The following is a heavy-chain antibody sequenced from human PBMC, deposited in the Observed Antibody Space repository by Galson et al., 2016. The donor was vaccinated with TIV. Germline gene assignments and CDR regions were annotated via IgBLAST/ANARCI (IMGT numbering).Heavy chain of an antibody. CDR1: GDTFSSYP. CDR3: AKDRNTAMDAYHYYYGMDV. Sequence: SVKVSCKASGDTFSSYPFNWVRQVPGQGLEWVGGFIPLFGTANYAQKFQGRVTISADESTSTLYMEVRSLRSEDTAVYYCAKDRNTAMDAYHYYYGMDVWGQGTTVIVSS. V-gene: IGHV1-69*13. J-gene: IGHJ6*02. CDR2: FIPLFGTA. D-gene: IGHD5-18*01.